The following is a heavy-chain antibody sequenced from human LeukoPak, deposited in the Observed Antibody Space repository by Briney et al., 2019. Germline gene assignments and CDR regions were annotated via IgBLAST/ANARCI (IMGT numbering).Heavy chain of an antibody. V-gene: IGHV3-30*18. D-gene: IGHD3-22*01. Sequence: GGSLRLSCAASGFTFSSYGMHWVRQAPGKGLEWVAVISYDGSNKYYADSVKGRFTISRDNSKNTLYLQMNSLRAEDTAVYYCAKDQYYYDSSGYIRDYWGQGTLVTVSS. CDR1: GFTFSSYG. CDR3: AKDQYYYDSSGYIRDY. J-gene: IGHJ4*02. CDR2: ISYDGSNK.